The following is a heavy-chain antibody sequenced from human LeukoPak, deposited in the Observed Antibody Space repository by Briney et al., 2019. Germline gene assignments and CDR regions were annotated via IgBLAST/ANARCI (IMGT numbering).Heavy chain of an antibody. V-gene: IGHV3-9*03. CDR1: GFTFDDYA. D-gene: IGHD3/OR15-3a*01. CDR3: VKGTGGWLSLYYFDH. CDR2: ISRTSDTI. J-gene: IGHJ4*01. Sequence: GGSLRLSCAASGFTFDDYAMHWVRQTPGKGLEWVSGISRTSDTIRYVDSVKGRFTISRDNAKNSLYLQTNSLRPEDMALYYCVKGTGGWLSLYYFDHWGHGTLVTVSS.